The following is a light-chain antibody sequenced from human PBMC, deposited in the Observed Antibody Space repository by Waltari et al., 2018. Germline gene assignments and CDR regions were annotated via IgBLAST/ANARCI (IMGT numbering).Light chain of an antibody. J-gene: IGKJ4*01. CDR3: QQYYSIALN. CDR1: QGISNA. V-gene: IGKV1-NL1*01. CDR2: AAS. Sequence: DIQMTQSPSSLSASVGERVKITCRASQGISNALAWYQQKPGKAPKLLLYAASRLESGVPSRFSGSGSGTDYTLTISSLQPEDFASYYCQQYYSIALNFGGGTKVEIK.